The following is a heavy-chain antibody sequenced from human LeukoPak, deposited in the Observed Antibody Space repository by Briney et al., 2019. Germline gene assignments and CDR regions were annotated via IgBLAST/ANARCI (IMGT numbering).Heavy chain of an antibody. J-gene: IGHJ4*02. CDR3: ARLLHDFWSGYVGRTFDY. CDR2: IIPIFGTA. D-gene: IGHD3-3*01. V-gene: IGHV1-69*13. Sequence: SVKVSCKASGGTFSSYAISWVRQAPGQGLEWMGGIIPIFGTANYAQKFQGRVTITADESTSTAYMELSSLRSEDTAVYYCARLLHDFWSGYVGRTFDYWGQGTLVTVSS. CDR1: GGTFSSYA.